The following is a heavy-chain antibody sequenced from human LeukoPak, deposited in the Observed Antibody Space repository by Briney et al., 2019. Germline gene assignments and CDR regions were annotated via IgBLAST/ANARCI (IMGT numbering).Heavy chain of an antibody. CDR1: GLTFSDYY. J-gene: IGHJ6*03. CDR2: ISQSGRTM. Sequence: PGGSLRLSCAASGLTFSDYYMSGIRQAPAKGLEWVSYISQSGRTMYYADFVTGGFTISRDNTKNSLYLQMNSLRAGDTAVYYCARDSIVRGNIGNDMDVWGKGTTVTVSS. V-gene: IGHV3-11*01. CDR3: ARDSIVRGNIGNDMDV. D-gene: IGHD2-8*01.